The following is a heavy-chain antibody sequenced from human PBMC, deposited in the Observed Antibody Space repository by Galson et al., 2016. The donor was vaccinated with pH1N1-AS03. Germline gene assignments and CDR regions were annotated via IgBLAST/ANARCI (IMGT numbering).Heavy chain of an antibody. J-gene: IGHJ4*02. V-gene: IGHV3-53*01. D-gene: IGHD4/OR15-4a*01. CDR1: GLTVSTNY. CDR3: VRSDYEDVDLQGFYFDY. Sequence: SLRLSCAASGLTVSTNYMSWVRQAPGKGLEWVSTIYSGGTTYHAVSVKGRFTISRGNMKNTLSLQMSSLTAEDTAVYYCVRSDYEDVDLQGFYFDYWGQGTLVTVSS. CDR2: IYSGGTT.